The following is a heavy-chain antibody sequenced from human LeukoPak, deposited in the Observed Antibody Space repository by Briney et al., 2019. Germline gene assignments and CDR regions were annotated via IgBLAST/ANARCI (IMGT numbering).Heavy chain of an antibody. CDR2: IRRASAYM. Sequence: GGSLRLSCAGSGFTFSSFSMNWVRGARGKGREGVSSIRRASAYMCYADSVKGRFTISRDNAKDSLYLQMDSLRAEHTAVYYCARGPPYIVSTRGGGYDYWGRGTLVTVSS. J-gene: IGHJ4*02. CDR1: GFTFSSFS. CDR3: ARGPPYIVSTRGGGYDY. V-gene: IGHV3-21*01. D-gene: IGHD5/OR15-5a*01.